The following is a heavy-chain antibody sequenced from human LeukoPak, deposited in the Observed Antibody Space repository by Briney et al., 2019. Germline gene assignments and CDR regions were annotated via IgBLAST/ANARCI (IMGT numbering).Heavy chain of an antibody. CDR3: ARTYYYDSSGLKGAFDI. Sequence: GGSLRLSCAASGFTFSSYSMNWVRQAPGKGLEWVSSISSSSSYIYYADSVKGRFTISRDNAKNSLYLQMNSLRAEDTAVYYCARTYYYDSSGLKGAFDIWGQGTMVTVSS. J-gene: IGHJ3*02. V-gene: IGHV3-21*01. CDR2: ISSSSSYI. CDR1: GFTFSSYS. D-gene: IGHD3-22*01.